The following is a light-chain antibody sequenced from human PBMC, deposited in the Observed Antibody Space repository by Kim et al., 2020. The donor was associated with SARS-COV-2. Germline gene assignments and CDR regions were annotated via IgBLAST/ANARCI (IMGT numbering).Light chain of an antibody. CDR2: DVT. CDR3: SSYTTSSSLV. V-gene: IGLV2-14*03. J-gene: IGLJ3*02. Sequence: QSALTQPASVSGSPGQSITISCTGASSDLCSYDYVSWYQQHPGKAPKLIIYDVTYRPSGVSNRFSGSKSGNTASLTISGLQAEDEADYYCSSYTTSSSLVFGGGTQLTVL. CDR1: SSDLCSYDY.